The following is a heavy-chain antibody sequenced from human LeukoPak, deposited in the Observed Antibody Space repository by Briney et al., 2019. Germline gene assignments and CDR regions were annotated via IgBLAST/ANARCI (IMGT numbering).Heavy chain of an antibody. CDR3: ARAFPRITMVRGVVTPPYFDY. Sequence: PGRSLRLSCAPSGFTFSSYGMHWGPQAPDKGRERVAVIWYDGSNKYYADSVKGRVNISRDNSKNTLYLQMNSLRAEDTAVYYCARAFPRITMVRGVVTPPYFDYWGQGTLVTVSS. CDR2: IWYDGSNK. D-gene: IGHD3-10*01. CDR1: GFTFSSYG. V-gene: IGHV3-33*01. J-gene: IGHJ4*02.